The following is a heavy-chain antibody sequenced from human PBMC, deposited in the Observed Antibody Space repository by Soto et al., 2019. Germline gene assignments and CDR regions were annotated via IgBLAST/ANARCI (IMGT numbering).Heavy chain of an antibody. V-gene: IGHV2-5*02. Sequence: SGPTLVNPTQTLTLTCTFSGFSLSTSGVGVGWIRQPPGKALEWLALIYWDDDKRYSPSLKSRLTITKDTSKNQVVLTMTNMDPVDTATYYCAHRQVSSLYYDFWSGYYNEDWFDPWRQGTLVTVSS. D-gene: IGHD3-3*01. J-gene: IGHJ5*02. CDR3: AHRQVSSLYYDFWSGYYNEDWFDP. CDR1: GFSLSTSGVG. CDR2: IYWDDDK.